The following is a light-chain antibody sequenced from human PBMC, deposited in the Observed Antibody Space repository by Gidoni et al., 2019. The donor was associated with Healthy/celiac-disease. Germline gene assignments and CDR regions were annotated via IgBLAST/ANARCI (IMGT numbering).Light chain of an antibody. CDR1: QSVSSSY. J-gene: IGKJ2*01. CDR2: GAS. V-gene: IGKV3-20*01. CDR3: QQYGSSPPT. Sequence: DIVLTQSPGTLSLSPGERATLSCRASQSVSSSYLAWYQQKPGQAPRLLIYGASSRATGIPDRFSGSGSGTDFTLTISRLEPEDFAVYYCQQYGSSPPTFXXXTKLEIK.